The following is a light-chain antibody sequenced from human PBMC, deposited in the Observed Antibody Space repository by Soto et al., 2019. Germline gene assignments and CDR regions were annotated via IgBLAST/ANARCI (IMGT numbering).Light chain of an antibody. Sequence: QSALTQPPSVSGSPGQSVTISCSGTSGDVGGYNYVSWYQQHPGTAPKLVIYEVSERPSAVPDRFSGSESGNTASLTVSGLQADDEADYYCSSYAGNNIVVFGGGTKLTVL. CDR1: SGDVGGYNY. V-gene: IGLV2-8*01. J-gene: IGLJ2*01. CDR3: SSYAGNNIVV. CDR2: EVS.